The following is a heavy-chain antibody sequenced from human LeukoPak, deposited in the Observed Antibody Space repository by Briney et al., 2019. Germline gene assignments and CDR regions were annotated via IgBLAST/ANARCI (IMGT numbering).Heavy chain of an antibody. D-gene: IGHD5-24*01. Sequence: SVKVSCKASGGTFSSYAISWVRQAPGQGLEWMGGIIPIFGTANYAQKFQGRVTITADESTSTAYMELSSLRSEDTAVYYCARGGDGYRKTTYYFDYWGQETLVTVSS. CDR3: ARGGDGYRKTTYYFDY. J-gene: IGHJ4*02. CDR1: GGTFSSYA. CDR2: IIPIFGTA. V-gene: IGHV1-69*13.